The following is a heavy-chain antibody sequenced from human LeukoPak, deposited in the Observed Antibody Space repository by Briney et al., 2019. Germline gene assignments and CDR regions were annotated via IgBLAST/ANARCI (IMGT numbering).Heavy chain of an antibody. CDR3: ARAATVTALPYDVFDI. V-gene: IGHV1-2*02. D-gene: IGHD4-17*01. CDR2: INPNSGGT. Sequence: ASVKVSCKASGYTFTGYYMHWVRQAPGQGLEWMGWINPNSGGTNYPQKFQGRVTKTRDTSISTAYMELRSLRSDDTAVYYCARAATVTALPYDVFDIWGQGTMVTVSS. CDR1: GYTFTGYY. J-gene: IGHJ3*02.